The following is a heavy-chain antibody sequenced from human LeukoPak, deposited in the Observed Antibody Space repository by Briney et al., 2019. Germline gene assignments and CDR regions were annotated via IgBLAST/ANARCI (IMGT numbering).Heavy chain of an antibody. D-gene: IGHD3-9*01. CDR1: GFTFSDYY. V-gene: IGHV3-11*01. J-gene: IGHJ2*01. CDR3: ARVSPYYDILTGYFSISQNWYFDL. CDR2: ISSSGSTI. Sequence: GGSLRLSCAASGFTFSDYYMSWIRQAPGKGLEWVSYISSSGSTIYYADSVKGRFTISRDNAKNSLYLQMNSLRAEDTAVYYCARVSPYYDILTGYFSISQNWYFDLWGRGTLVTVSS.